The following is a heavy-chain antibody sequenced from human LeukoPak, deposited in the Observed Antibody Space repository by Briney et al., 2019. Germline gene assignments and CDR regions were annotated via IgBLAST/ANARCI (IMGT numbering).Heavy chain of an antibody. D-gene: IGHD3-22*01. CDR2: ISGAGDAS. Sequence: GWSLRLSCVASGFVFNNYGMAWVRQAPGKRLQLVATISGAGDASYYADSLKGRSTISRDNSSDNSKNILYLQMHSLRAEDTAVYYCAKDRSYYYDSSGPTGFDYWGQGTLATVSS. V-gene: IGHV3-23*01. CDR3: AKDRSYYYDSSGPTGFDY. J-gene: IGHJ4*02. CDR1: GFVFNNYG.